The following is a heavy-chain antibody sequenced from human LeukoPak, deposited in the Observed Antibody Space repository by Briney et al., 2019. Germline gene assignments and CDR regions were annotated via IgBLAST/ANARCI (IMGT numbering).Heavy chain of an antibody. Sequence: ASVKVSCKASGYTFTDCAMNWVRQAPGQGLEWMGWIHPNTGNPTYAQGFTGRFVFSLDTSVGTTYLQISSLKAEDTAVYYCARAYQSLGGLSLPDHWGQGTLVTVSS. V-gene: IGHV7-4-1*02. D-gene: IGHD3-16*02. CDR3: ARAYQSLGGLSLPDH. J-gene: IGHJ5*02. CDR2: IHPNTGNP. CDR1: GYTFTDCA.